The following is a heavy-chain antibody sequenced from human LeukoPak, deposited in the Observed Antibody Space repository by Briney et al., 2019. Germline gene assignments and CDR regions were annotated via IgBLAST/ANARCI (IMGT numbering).Heavy chain of an antibody. V-gene: IGHV1-2*02. J-gene: IGHJ4*02. D-gene: IGHD4-23*01. CDR1: GYTFIGYY. CDR3: ARDFPYGGNSEAYFDY. CDR2: INPNSGGT. Sequence: ASVKVSCKPSGYTFIGYYIHWVRQAPGQGLEWMGWINPNSGGTNYAQKFQGRVTMTRDTSISTAYMEVNRLRSDDTAVYYCARDFPYGGNSEAYFDYWGQGTLVTVSS.